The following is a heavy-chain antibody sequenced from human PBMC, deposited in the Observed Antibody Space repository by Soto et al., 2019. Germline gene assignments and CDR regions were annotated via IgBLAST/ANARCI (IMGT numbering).Heavy chain of an antibody. J-gene: IGHJ4*02. V-gene: IGHV4-34*01. Sequence: PSETLSLTCAVYGGSFSGYYWSWIRQPPGKGLEWIGEINHSGITDYNPSLESRVTISVDTSKNQFSLKVNSVTAADTAVYYCARTYNWNYGATLFDYWGQGTLVTVSS. CDR3: ARTYNWNYGATLFDY. D-gene: IGHD1-7*01. CDR2: INHSGIT. CDR1: GGSFSGYY.